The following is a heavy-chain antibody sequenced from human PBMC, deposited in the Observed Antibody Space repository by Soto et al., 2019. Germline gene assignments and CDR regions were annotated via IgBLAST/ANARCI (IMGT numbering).Heavy chain of an antibody. J-gene: IGHJ6*02. CDR1: GGSISSYY. V-gene: IGHV4-59*01. CDR3: AREADYHGSGSYYSYYYYYGMDV. CDR2: IYYSGST. D-gene: IGHD3-10*01. Sequence: QVQLQESGPGLVKPSETLSLTCTVSGGSISSYYWSWIRQPPGKGLELIGYIYYSGSTNYNPSLKGRVTISVATSKNQFSLKLGSVTAAGTAVYYCAREADYHGSGSYYSYYYYYGMDVWGQGTTVTVSS.